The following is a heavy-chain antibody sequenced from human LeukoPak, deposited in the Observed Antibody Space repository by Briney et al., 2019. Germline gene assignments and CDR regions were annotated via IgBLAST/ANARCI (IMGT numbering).Heavy chain of an antibody. V-gene: IGHV4-30-2*01. CDR1: GGSISSGGYY. Sequence: SQTLSLTCTVSGGSISSGGYYWSWIRQPPGKGLEWIGYIYHSGSTYYNPSLKSRVTISVDRSKNQFSLKLSSVTAADTAVYYCARDMNSSGSPYYFDYWGQGTLVTVSS. CDR2: IYHSGST. J-gene: IGHJ4*02. CDR3: ARDMNSSGSPYYFDY. D-gene: IGHD6-19*01.